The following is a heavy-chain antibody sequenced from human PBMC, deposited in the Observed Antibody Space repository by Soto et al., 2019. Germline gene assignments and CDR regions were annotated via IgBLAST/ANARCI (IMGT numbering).Heavy chain of an antibody. CDR2: IFYSGST. V-gene: IGHV4-59*01. J-gene: IGHJ4*02. Sequence: QVQLQESGPGLVKPSETLSLTCTVSGGSISSYYWSWIRQPPGKGLEWIGYIFYSGSTNYNPSLKSRVSISVDTSKNQFSLKLSSVTAADTAVYYCVRDDPPIGYWGQGTLVTVSS. D-gene: IGHD3-16*02. CDR1: GGSISSYY. CDR3: VRDDPPIGY.